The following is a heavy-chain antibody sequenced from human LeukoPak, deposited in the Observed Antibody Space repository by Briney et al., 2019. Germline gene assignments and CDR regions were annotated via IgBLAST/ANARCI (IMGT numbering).Heavy chain of an antibody. D-gene: IGHD5-18*01. Sequence: SETLSLTCTVSGGSISSSSYYWGWIRQPPGKGLEWIGSIYYSGSTYYNPSLKSRVTISVDTSKNQFSLKLSSVTAADTAVYYCARDNSYESAFDIWGQGTMVTVSS. CDR2: IYYSGST. V-gene: IGHV4-39*07. J-gene: IGHJ3*02. CDR1: GGSISSSSYY. CDR3: ARDNSYESAFDI.